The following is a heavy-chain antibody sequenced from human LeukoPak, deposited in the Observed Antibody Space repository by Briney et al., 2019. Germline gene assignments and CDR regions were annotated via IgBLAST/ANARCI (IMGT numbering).Heavy chain of an antibody. CDR3: ARDLGQYYDTSDNWFDP. CDR2: ISSSSSYI. Sequence: GGSLRLSCAGSGFTLSSHSMNWVRQAPGKGLEWVSSISSSSSYIYYADSVKGRFTISRDNARNSLYLQMNSLRAEDTAVYYCARDLGQYYDTSDNWFDPWGQGTLVTVSS. V-gene: IGHV3-21*01. J-gene: IGHJ5*02. CDR1: GFTLSSHS. D-gene: IGHD3-22*01.